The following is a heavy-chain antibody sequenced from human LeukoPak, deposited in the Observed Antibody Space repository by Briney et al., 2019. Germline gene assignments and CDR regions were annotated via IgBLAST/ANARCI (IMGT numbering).Heavy chain of an antibody. CDR1: GYTFTGYY. V-gene: IGHV1-2*02. J-gene: IGHJ5*02. CDR2: INPNSGGT. Sequence: ASVKVSCKASGYTFTGYYMHWVRQAPGQGLEWMGWINPNSGGTNYARKFQGRVTMTRDTSISTAYMELSRLRSDDTAVYYCARDLAVVSASEWFDPWGQGTLVTVSS. D-gene: IGHD6-19*01. CDR3: ARDLAVVSASEWFDP.